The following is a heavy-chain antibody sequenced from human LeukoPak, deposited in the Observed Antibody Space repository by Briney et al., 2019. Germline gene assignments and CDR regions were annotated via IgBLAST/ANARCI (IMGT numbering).Heavy chain of an antibody. CDR3: ARNSGRVPDDTNWFDP. D-gene: IGHD2-2*01. J-gene: IGHJ5*02. CDR2: IYTSGST. V-gene: IGHV4-4*07. Sequence: SETLSLTCTVSGGSISSYYWSWIRQPAGKGLEWIGRIYTSGSTNYNPSLKSRVTMSVDRSKNQFSLKLSSVTAADTAVYYCARNSGRVPDDTNWFDPWGQGTLVTVS. CDR1: GGSISSYY.